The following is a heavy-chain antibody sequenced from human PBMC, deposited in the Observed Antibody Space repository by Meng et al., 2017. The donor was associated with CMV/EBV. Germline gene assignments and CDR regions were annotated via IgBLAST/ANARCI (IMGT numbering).Heavy chain of an antibody. D-gene: IGHD3-22*01. CDR1: GFTFSSYE. CDR2: ISSSGSTI. CDR3: AKDIANYYDSSGDLDY. Sequence: GESLKISCAASGFTFSSYEMNWVRQAPGKGLEWVSYISSSGSTIYYADSVKGRFTISRDNAKNSLYLQMNSLRAEDTAVYYCAKDIANYYDSSGDLDYWGQGTLVTVSS. V-gene: IGHV3-48*03. J-gene: IGHJ4*02.